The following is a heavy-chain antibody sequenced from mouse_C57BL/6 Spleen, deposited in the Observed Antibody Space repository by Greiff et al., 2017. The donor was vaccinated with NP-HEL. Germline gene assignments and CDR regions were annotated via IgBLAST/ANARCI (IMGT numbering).Heavy chain of an antibody. J-gene: IGHJ2*01. V-gene: IGHV1-55*01. CDR1: GYTFTSSW. Sequence: QVQLQQPGAELVKPGASVKMSCKASGYTFTSSWITWVKQRPGQGLEWIGDIYPGSGSTNYNEKFKSKATLTVDTSSSTAYMQLSSLTSEDSAVYYCARSGYDYDEGYYFDYWGQGTTLTVSS. CDR3: ARSGYDYDEGYYFDY. CDR2: IYPGSGST. D-gene: IGHD2-4*01.